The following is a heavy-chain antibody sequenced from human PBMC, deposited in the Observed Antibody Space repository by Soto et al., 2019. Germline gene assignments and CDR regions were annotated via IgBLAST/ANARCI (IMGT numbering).Heavy chain of an antibody. D-gene: IGHD3-10*01. CDR2: IKEDGSER. CDR1: GFTFSNYW. J-gene: IGHJ4*02. CDR3: ARAGSENDY. Sequence: EVQLVESGGGLVQPGGSLRLSCAASGFTFSNYWMSWVRQAPGKGLEWVANIKEDGSERNYVDSVKGRFIISRDNAKNSLYLQLTSLRAEDTAVYYCARAGSENDYWGQGTLVTVSS. V-gene: IGHV3-7*05.